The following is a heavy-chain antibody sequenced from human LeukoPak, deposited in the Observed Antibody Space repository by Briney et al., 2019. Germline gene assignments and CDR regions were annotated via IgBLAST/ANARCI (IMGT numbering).Heavy chain of an antibody. V-gene: IGHV3-33*01. D-gene: IGHD2-21*02. CDR3: ARELTYYYYYMDV. CDR1: GFTFSSYC. J-gene: IGHJ6*03. Sequence: GGSLRLSCAASGFTFSSYCMHWVRQAPGKGLEWVAVIWYDGSNKYYADSVKGRFTISRDNSKNTLYLQMNSLRAEDTAVYYCARELTYYYYYMDVWGKGTTVTVSS. CDR2: IWYDGSNK.